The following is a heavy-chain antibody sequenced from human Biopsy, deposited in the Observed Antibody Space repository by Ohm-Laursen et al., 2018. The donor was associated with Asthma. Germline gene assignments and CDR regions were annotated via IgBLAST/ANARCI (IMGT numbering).Heavy chain of an antibody. V-gene: IGHV4-59*01. CDR3: VRATSTWSQSGPHYFDH. Sequence: GTLSLTCTVSPGSINDYYWNWIRQFPGKGLEWIGYVHSTGSTRFNPSLKSRLTISVDTSVDQVSLKMTSVTAADTAVYYCVRATSTWSQSGPHYFDHWGQGTLVTVSS. J-gene: IGHJ4*02. D-gene: IGHD6-13*01. CDR1: PGSINDYY. CDR2: VHSTGST.